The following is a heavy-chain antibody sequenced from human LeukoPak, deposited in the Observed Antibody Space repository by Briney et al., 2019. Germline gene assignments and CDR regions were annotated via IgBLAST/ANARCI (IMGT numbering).Heavy chain of an antibody. CDR3: ARSHFEKGTYAFDF. J-gene: IGHJ3*01. Sequence: GSLRLSCAASGFTFSTYAMGWVRQAPGKGGEWVALISGSGGETKYADSGKDRFIMSRDNSRRTVYLQMNSLKDGDTAVYYCARSHFEKGTYAFDFWGQGTMVTVSS. CDR1: GFTFSTYA. CDR2: ISGSGGET. D-gene: IGHD2/OR15-2a*01. V-gene: IGHV3-23*01.